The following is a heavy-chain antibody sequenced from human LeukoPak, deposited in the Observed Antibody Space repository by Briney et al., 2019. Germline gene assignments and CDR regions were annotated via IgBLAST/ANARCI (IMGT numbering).Heavy chain of an antibody. D-gene: IGHD3-16*01. Sequence: HRASVKVSCKASGYTFTSYGISWVRQAPGQGLEWMGWISAYNGNTNYAQKLQGRVTLTTDTSTSTAYMELRSLRSDDTAMYYCARRLDDYVWGSYRFWGQGTLVTASS. CDR1: GYTFTSYG. V-gene: IGHV1-18*01. J-gene: IGHJ4*02. CDR3: ARRLDDYVWGSYRF. CDR2: ISAYNGNT.